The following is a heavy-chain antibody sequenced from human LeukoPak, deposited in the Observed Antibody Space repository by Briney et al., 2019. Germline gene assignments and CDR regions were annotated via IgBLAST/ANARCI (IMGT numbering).Heavy chain of an antibody. CDR2: MNPNSGNT. CDR1: GYTFTSYD. J-gene: IGHJ6*02. V-gene: IGHV1-8*01. Sequence: ASVKVSCKASGYTFTSYDINWVRQATGQGLEWMGWMNPNSGNTGYAQKFQGRVTMTRNTSISTAYMELSSLRSEDTAVYYCAVGYSSGWYYYYYGMDVWGQGTTVTVSS. D-gene: IGHD6-19*01. CDR3: AVGYSSGWYYYYYGMDV.